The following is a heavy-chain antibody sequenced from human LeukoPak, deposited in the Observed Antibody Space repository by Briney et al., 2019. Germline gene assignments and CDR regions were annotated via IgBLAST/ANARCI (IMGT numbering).Heavy chain of an antibody. Sequence: PGGSLRLSCAASGFTFSSYGMSWVRQAPGKGLEWVSAISGSGDSTYYADSVKGRFTISRDNSKNTLYLQMNSLRAEDTAVYYCARDCCPKYCSGGSCYSYYWGQGTLVTVSS. CDR1: GFTFSSYG. V-gene: IGHV3-23*01. D-gene: IGHD2-15*01. CDR2: ISGSGDST. CDR3: ARDCCPKYCSGGSCYSYY. J-gene: IGHJ4*02.